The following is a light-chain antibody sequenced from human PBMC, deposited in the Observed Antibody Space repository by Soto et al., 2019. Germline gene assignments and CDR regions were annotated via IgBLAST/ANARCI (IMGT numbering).Light chain of an antibody. V-gene: IGKV3-20*01. CDR3: QQYGSSRT. Sequence: EIVLTQSPGTLSLSPGERATLSCRASQSVSSSYLAWYQQKPGQAPRLLIYGASSRATGIPDRFSGSGSGTDFTLTISRLEPGDFAVYYCQQYGSSRTFGQGTEVEIK. J-gene: IGKJ1*01. CDR2: GAS. CDR1: QSVSSSY.